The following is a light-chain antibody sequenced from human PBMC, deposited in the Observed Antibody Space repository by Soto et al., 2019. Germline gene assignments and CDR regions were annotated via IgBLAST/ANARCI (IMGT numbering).Light chain of an antibody. J-gene: IGKJ4*01. CDR2: KAS. CDR1: QSISIW. Sequence: DIQMTQSPSTLSASVGDRVTITCRASQSISIWLAWYQQKPGKAPNLLIYKASTLESGAPSRFSGSGSGTEFTLTISILQPDDFATYYCQHYNSYPLTFGGGTKVEIK. CDR3: QHYNSYPLT. V-gene: IGKV1-5*03.